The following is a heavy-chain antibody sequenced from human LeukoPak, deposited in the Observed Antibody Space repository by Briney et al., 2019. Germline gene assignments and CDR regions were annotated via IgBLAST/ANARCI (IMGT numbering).Heavy chain of an antibody. V-gene: IGHV1-18*01. D-gene: IGHD3-10*01. J-gene: IGHJ4*02. CDR2: ISAYNGNT. CDR3: ARGGRRITMVRGVMGCDY. CDR1: GYTFTSYG. Sequence: ASVKVSCKASGYTFTSYGISWVRQAPGQGLEWMGWISAYNGNTNYAQKLQGRVTMTTDTSTSTAYMELRSLRSDDTAVYYCARGGRRITMVRGVMGCDYWGQGTLVTVSS.